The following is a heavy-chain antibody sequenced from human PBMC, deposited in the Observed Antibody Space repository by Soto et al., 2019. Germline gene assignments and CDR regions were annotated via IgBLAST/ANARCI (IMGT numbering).Heavy chain of an antibody. CDR3: AADTVTGYYGMGV. J-gene: IGHJ6*02. CDR1: GFTFTSSA. V-gene: IGHV1-58*01. Sequence: SVKVSCKASGFTFTSSALQWVRQARGQRLEWIGWIVVGSGNTNYAQKFQERVTITRDMSTSTAYMELSSLRSEDTAVYYCAADTVTGYYGMGVWGQGTTVTVSS. CDR2: IVVGSGNT. D-gene: IGHD4-17*01.